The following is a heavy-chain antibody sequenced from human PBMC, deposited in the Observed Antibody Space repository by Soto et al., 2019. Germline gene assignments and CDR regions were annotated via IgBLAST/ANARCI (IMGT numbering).Heavy chain of an antibody. D-gene: IGHD4-17*01. CDR3: ARISANYGGRRGPFDY. V-gene: IGHV1-69*02. Sequence: GASVKVSCKASGGTFSSYTISWVRQAPGQGLEWMGRIIPILGIANYAQKFQGRVTITADKSTSTAYMELSSLRSEDTAVYYCARISANYGGRRGPFDYWGQGTLVTVSS. CDR1: GGTFSSYT. J-gene: IGHJ4*02. CDR2: IIPILGIA.